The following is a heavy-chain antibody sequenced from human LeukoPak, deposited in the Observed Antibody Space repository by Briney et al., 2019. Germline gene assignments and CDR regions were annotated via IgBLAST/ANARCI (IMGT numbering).Heavy chain of an antibody. J-gene: IGHJ4*02. D-gene: IGHD1-1*01. CDR3: VKEDDYYFDY. CDR2: ISSSGSTI. V-gene: IGHV3-48*03. CDR1: GFTFSSYE. Sequence: GGSLRLSCAASGFTFSSYEMSWVRQAPGKGLEWVSYISSSGSTIYYADFVKGRFTISRDNAKNTLYLQMNSLRAEDTASYYCVKEDDYYFDYWGQGILVTVSS.